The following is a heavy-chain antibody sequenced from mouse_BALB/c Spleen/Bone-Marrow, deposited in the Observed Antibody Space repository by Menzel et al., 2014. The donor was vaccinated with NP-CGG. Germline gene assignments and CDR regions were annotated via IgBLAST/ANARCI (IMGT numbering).Heavy chain of an antibody. CDR1: GFNIKDTY. D-gene: IGHD2-4*01. CDR2: IDPANGNT. CDR3: ALYYDYDVGY. V-gene: IGHV14-3*02. Sequence: SGAELVKSGASVKLSCTASGFNIKDTYMHWVKQRPEQGLEWIGRIDPANGNTKYDPKFQGKATITADTSSNAAYLQLSSLTSEDTAVYYCALYYDYDVGYWGQGTTLTVSS. J-gene: IGHJ2*01.